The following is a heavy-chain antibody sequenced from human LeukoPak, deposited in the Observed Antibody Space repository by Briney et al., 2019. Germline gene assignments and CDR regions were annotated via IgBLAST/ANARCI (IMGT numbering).Heavy chain of an antibody. CDR2: VYSSGNT. CDR3: ARSRGTLLSGLDVFDI. V-gene: IGHV4-4*07. CDR1: GGSISSYY. J-gene: IGHJ3*02. Sequence: AETLSLTCTVSGGSISSYYWTWLRQPAGKGLEGVGRVYSSGNTNYNPSLKSRVTISVDTSKNHFSLRLSSVTAADTAVYYCARSRGTLLSGLDVFDIWGQGTMVTVSS. D-gene: IGHD3-10*01.